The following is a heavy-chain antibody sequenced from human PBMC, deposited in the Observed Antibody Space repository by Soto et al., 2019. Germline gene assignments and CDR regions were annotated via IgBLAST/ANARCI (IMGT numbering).Heavy chain of an antibody. Sequence: WSWIRQPPGKGLEWIGYISSSGYTNYNASLKSRITISIDTSKNQFSLKLTSVTAADTAVYYCASLHGARFDPWGQGTLVTVSS. CDR2: ISSSGYT. J-gene: IGHJ5*02. V-gene: IGHV4-4*08. D-gene: IGHD4-17*01. CDR3: ASLHGARFDP.